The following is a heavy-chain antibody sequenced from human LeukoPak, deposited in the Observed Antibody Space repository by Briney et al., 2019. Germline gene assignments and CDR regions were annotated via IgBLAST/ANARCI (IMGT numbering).Heavy chain of an antibody. CDR1: GFTFDDYA. CDR3: AKLGYCSGGSCYSTATRSDY. Sequence: GGSLRLSCAASGFTFDDYAMHWVRQAPGKGLEWVSCISWSSGSIGYADSVKGRFTISRDNAKNSLCLQMNSLRAEDTALYYCAKLGYCSGGSCYSTATRSDYWGQGTLVTVSS. V-gene: IGHV3-9*01. J-gene: IGHJ4*02. CDR2: ISWSSGSI. D-gene: IGHD2-15*01.